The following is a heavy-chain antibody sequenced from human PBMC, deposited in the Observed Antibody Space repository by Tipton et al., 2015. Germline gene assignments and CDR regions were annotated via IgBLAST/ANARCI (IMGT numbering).Heavy chain of an antibody. D-gene: IGHD7-27*01. Sequence: QLVQSGAEVGEPGASLMVSCKASGYAFTDYHIHWMRQAPGQGLEWMGQIDPQNGVTNYAQGFRGRVTMTRDAFILTAYMELRGLRSDDTAVYFCATDSLRTPLGSHWDQGTLVTVSS. J-gene: IGHJ1*01. CDR3: ATDSLRTPLGSH. V-gene: IGHV1-2*06. CDR2: IDPQNGVT. CDR1: GYAFTDYH.